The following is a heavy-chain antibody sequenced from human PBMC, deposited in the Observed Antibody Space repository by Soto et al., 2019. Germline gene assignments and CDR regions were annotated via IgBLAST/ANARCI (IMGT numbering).Heavy chain of an antibody. CDR2: INSDGNST. CDR1: GFTFSPFW. J-gene: IGHJ4*02. Sequence: GGSLRLSCAASGFTFSPFWMHWVRQVPGKGPVWVSRINSDGNSTSYADSVKGRFTISRDSAKNSMYLQMNSLTVEDTAMYYCASLDTAMIKTAGYWGQGTQVTVSS. D-gene: IGHD5-18*01. V-gene: IGHV3-74*01. CDR3: ASLDTAMIKTAGY.